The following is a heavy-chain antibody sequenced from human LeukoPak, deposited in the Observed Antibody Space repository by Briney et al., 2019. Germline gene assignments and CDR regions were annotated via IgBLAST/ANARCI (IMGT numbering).Heavy chain of an antibody. D-gene: IGHD3-3*01. CDR1: GFTFSSYA. V-gene: IGHV3-23*01. CDR3: ATDPRITIFGVVINNFDY. J-gene: IGHJ4*02. CDR2: ISGSGGST. Sequence: GGSLRLSCAASGFTFSSYAMSWVRQAPGKGLEWVSAISGSGGSTYYADSVKGRFTISRDNSKNTLYLQMNSLRAEDTAVYYCATDPRITIFGVVINNFDYWGQGTLVTVSS.